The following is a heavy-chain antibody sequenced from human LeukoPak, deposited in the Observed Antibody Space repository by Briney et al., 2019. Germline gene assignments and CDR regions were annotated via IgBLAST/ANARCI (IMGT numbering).Heavy chain of an antibody. J-gene: IGHJ4*02. CDR2: ISSSSSYI. Sequence: GGSLRLSCAASGFTFSSYSMNWVRQAPGKGLEWVSSISSSSSYIYYADSVKGRFTISRDNAKNSLYLQMNSLRAEDTAVYYCARGIRQYAKSYFDYWGQGTLVTVSS. CDR1: GFTFSSYS. V-gene: IGHV3-21*01. D-gene: IGHD4-11*01. CDR3: ARGIRQYAKSYFDY.